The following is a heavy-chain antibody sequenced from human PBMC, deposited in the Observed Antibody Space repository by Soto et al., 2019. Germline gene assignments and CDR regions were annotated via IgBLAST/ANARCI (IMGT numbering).Heavy chain of an antibody. J-gene: IGHJ4*02. CDR1: GFTFSSFW. V-gene: IGHV3-7*01. D-gene: IGHD4-17*01. Sequence: EVQLVESGGSLVQPGGSLRLSCAASGFTFSSFWMSWVRQAPGKGLEWVANIKQDGSEKYYVDSVRGRFSISRDNAKNSRFLQRNSLRAEDTAVYYFARRPCGDYGDYVDYWGQGTLVTVSS. CDR3: ARRPCGDYGDYVDY. CDR2: IKQDGSEK.